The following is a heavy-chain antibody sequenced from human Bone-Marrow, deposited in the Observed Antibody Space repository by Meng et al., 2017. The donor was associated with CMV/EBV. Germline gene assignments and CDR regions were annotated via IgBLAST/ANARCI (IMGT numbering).Heavy chain of an antibody. Sequence: GESLKISCAASGFTFSNAWMSWVRQAPGKGLEWVSYISSSGSTIYYADSVKGRFTISRDNAKNSLYLQMNSLRAEDTAVYYWARDYDFWRGYYERRGDGMDVWGQGTTVTVSS. CDR3: ARDYDFWRGYYERRGDGMDV. J-gene: IGHJ6*02. V-gene: IGHV3-11*04. CDR2: ISSSGSTI. CDR1: GFTFSNAW. D-gene: IGHD3-3*01.